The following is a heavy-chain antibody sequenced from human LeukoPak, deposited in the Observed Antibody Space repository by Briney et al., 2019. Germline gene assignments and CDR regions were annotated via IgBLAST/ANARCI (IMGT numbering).Heavy chain of an antibody. V-gene: IGHV3-21*01. Sequence: GGSLRLSCAASGFTFSSYSMNWVRQAPGKGLEWVSSISSSSSYIYYADSVKGRFTISRDNSENTLYLQVNSLRPEDTAVYYCVQAISLGGGWGQGTLVTVSS. CDR1: GFTFSSYS. D-gene: IGHD3-10*01. CDR3: VQAISLGGG. CDR2: ISSSSSYI. J-gene: IGHJ1*01.